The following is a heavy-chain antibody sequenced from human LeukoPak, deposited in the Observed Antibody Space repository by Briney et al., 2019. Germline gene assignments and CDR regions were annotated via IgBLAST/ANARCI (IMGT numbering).Heavy chain of an antibody. D-gene: IGHD5-18*01. J-gene: IGHJ4*02. CDR1: GYTFTSYG. CDR3: ARMASYGQQYYFDY. CDR2: ISAYNGNT. Sequence: ASVKVSCKASGYTFTSYGISWGRQAPGQGLEWMGWISAYNGNTNYAQKLQGRVTMTTDTSTSTAYMELRSLRSDDTAVYYCARMASYGQQYYFDYWGQGTLVTVSS. V-gene: IGHV1-18*01.